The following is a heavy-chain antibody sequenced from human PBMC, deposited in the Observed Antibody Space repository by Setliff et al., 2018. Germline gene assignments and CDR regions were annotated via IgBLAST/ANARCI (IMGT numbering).Heavy chain of an antibody. D-gene: IGHD6-19*01. Sequence: WASVKVSCKASGGTFSSYAISWVRQAPGQGLEWMGGIIPIFGTANYAQKFQGRVTITTDESTSTAYMELSSLRSEDTAVYYCARDYPADSSGWYPYYYGMDVWGQGTTVTVSS. CDR2: IIPIFGTA. CDR1: GGTFSSYA. CDR3: ARDYPADSSGWYPYYYGMDV. V-gene: IGHV1-69*05. J-gene: IGHJ6*02.